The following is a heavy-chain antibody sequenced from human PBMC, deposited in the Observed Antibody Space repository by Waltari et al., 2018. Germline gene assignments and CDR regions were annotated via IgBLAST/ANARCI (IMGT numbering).Heavy chain of an antibody. CDR1: GGSFSGYY. Sequence: QVQLQQWGAGLLKPSETLSLTCAVYGGSFSGYYWSWIRQPPGKGLEWIGEINHSGSTNYNPALKSRVTISVDTSKNQFSLKLSSVTAADTAVYYCARDYSGYEKNNPYYFDYWGQGTLVTVSS. V-gene: IGHV4-34*01. CDR2: INHSGST. J-gene: IGHJ4*02. CDR3: ARDYSGYEKNNPYYFDY. D-gene: IGHD5-12*01.